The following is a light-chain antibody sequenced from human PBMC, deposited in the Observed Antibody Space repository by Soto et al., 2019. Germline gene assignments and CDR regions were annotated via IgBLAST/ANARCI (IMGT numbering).Light chain of an antibody. Sequence: VVMTQSPVTLSVSPGERVTLSCRASQSVDRALAWYQQKPGQGLRLLIYAASTRASGVPDRFSVSGSGTEFTLTIGSLQSEDFAVYYCQQYKHWRTFGQGAKVEIK. CDR3: QQYKHWRT. CDR1: QSVDRA. V-gene: IGKV3-15*01. CDR2: AAS. J-gene: IGKJ1*01.